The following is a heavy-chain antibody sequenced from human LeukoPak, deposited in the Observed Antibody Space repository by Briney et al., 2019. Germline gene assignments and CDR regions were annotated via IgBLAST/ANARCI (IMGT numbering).Heavy chain of an antibody. CDR1: GVSISNYY. D-gene: IGHD6-25*01. Sequence: PSETLSLTCAVSGVSISNYYLSWIRQPPGKGLEWLGHIYFIGNTNYNASLKSRVTISLDTSKNHFSLKLTSVTAADTAIYYCATKKTTPRSGFDYWGQGTLVTVSS. J-gene: IGHJ4*02. CDR2: IYFIGNT. CDR3: ATKKTTPRSGFDY. V-gene: IGHV4-59*01.